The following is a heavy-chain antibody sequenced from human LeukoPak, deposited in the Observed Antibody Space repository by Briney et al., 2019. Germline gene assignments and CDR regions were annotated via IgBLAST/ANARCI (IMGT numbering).Heavy chain of an antibody. Sequence: GGSLRLSCAASGFTPTSYSTDWVCPAPGKGVGRGSSIRIIGGTTYYTDSVKGRFTISRDNAKNPLYLQMNSLRAEDTAVYYCANSEGSGWYGGLFDGVHYWGQGTLVTVSS. CDR2: IRIIGGTT. D-gene: IGHD6-19*01. CDR1: GFTPTSYS. CDR3: ANSEGSGWYGGLFDGVHY. V-gene: IGHV3-21*04. J-gene: IGHJ4*02.